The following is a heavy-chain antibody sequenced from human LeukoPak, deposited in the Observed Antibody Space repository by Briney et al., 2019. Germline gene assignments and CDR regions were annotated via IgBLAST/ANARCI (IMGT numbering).Heavy chain of an antibody. CDR3: ARGGSGHSGWYFDV. CDR1: GFTFRSYW. Sequence: PGGSLRLSCAPFGFTFRSYWVHWVRHVPGKGLVWVSRISGDGGGTTYADSVKGRFTISRDNARNTLYLQMNSLRDEDTAVYYCARGGSGHSGWYFDVWGRGTLVTVS. J-gene: IGHJ2*01. V-gene: IGHV3-74*01. CDR2: ISGDGGGT. D-gene: IGHD1-26*01.